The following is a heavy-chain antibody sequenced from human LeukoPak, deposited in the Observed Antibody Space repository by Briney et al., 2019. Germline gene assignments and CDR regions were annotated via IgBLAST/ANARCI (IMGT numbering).Heavy chain of an antibody. D-gene: IGHD2-21*01. CDR3: ARDRGGVDY. Sequence: GGSLRLSCAASGFTFSSYAMHWVRQAPGKGLEWVAVISYDGSDKYYADSVKGRFTISRDNSKNTLYLQMNSLRAEDTAVYYCARDRGGVDYWGQGTLVTVSS. CDR2: ISYDGSDK. CDR1: GFTFSSYA. J-gene: IGHJ4*02. V-gene: IGHV3-30*01.